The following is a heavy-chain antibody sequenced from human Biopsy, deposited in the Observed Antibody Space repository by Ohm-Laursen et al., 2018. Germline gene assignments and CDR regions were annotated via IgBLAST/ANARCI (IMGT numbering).Heavy chain of an antibody. CDR3: ARGSNEYGGLYFPH. J-gene: IGHJ1*01. D-gene: IGHD4-23*01. CDR2: ISHTGYT. V-gene: IGHV4-59*11. Sequence: SETLSLTCPVSGGSFTGHYWTWIRQPPGKGLEWIGHISHTGYTSYKSSLKSRVTISLDTFRKHFSLRLTSLAAADTAVYYCARGSNEYGGLYFPHWGQGTLVTVSS. CDR1: GGSFTGHY.